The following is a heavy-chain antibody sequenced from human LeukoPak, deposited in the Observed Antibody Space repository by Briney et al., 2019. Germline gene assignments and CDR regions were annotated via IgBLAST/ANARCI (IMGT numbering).Heavy chain of an antibody. D-gene: IGHD3-10*01. CDR2: IYHSGST. J-gene: IGHJ3*02. V-gene: IGHV4-4*02. Sequence: SETLSLTCAVSGGAISSGYWLSWVRQPPGKGLEWIGKIYHSGSTNYNPSLKSRVSMSVDKSKNQFSLKLHSVTAADTAVYYCARLWFGELLWAFDIWGQGTMVTVSS. CDR1: GGAISSGYW. CDR3: ARLWFGELLWAFDI.